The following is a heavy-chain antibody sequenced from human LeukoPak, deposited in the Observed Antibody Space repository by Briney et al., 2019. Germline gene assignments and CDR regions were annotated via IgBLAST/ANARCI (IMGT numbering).Heavy chain of an antibody. CDR1: GYTFTSYG. V-gene: IGHV1-18*01. Sequence: ASVKVSCKASGYTFTSYGISWVRQAPGQGLEWMGWISAYNGNTNYAQKLQGRVIMTTDTSTSTAYMELRSLRSDDTAVYYCARGSLDSSGYYYYYYYYYMDVWGKGTTVTVSS. CDR3: ARGSLDSSGYYYYYYYYYMDV. D-gene: IGHD3-22*01. CDR2: ISAYNGNT. J-gene: IGHJ6*03.